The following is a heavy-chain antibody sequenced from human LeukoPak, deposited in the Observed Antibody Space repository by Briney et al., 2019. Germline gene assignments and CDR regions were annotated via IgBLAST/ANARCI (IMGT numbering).Heavy chain of an antibody. J-gene: IGHJ3*02. CDR3: ARSCCVGNPDAFDI. D-gene: IGHD2-21*01. V-gene: IGHV4-59*06. CDR2: IYYSGST. CDR1: GDSIRSYY. Sequence: PSETLSLTCTVSGDSIRSYYWSWIRQHPGKGLEWIGYIYYSGSTYYNPSLKSRVTISVDTSKNQFSLKLSSVTAADTAVYYCARSCCVGNPDAFDIWGQGTMVTVSS.